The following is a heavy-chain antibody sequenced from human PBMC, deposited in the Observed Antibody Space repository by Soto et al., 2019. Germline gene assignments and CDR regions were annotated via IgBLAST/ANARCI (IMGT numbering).Heavy chain of an antibody. CDR1: GFNFKTYA. V-gene: IGHV3-23*01. Sequence: EVPLLESGGGLVQPGGSRRLSCAASGFNFKTYAMSWVRQARGRGLEWVSAISSSGSRTYYADSVKGRFTISRDNSKNALFLEMNSLTPEDTCLYYCAKVRREVITGTGDSWGRGALVTVSS. CDR2: ISSSGSRT. D-gene: IGHD3-10*01. CDR3: AKVRREVITGTGDS. J-gene: IGHJ4*02.